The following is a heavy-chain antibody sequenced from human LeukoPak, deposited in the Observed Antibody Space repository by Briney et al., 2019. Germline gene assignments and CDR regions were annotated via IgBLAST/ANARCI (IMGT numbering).Heavy chain of an antibody. Sequence: ASVKVSCKASGYTFTDYYINWGRQVPGQGLEWMGWITPNSGGTNYAQKFQGRVTMTRDTSISTVYMELGRLRSDDTAVYFCARTAQFGVVEDAFNIWGQGTMVTVSS. D-gene: IGHD3-3*01. V-gene: IGHV1-2*02. CDR1: GYTFTDYY. J-gene: IGHJ3*02. CDR3: ARTAQFGVVEDAFNI. CDR2: ITPNSGGT.